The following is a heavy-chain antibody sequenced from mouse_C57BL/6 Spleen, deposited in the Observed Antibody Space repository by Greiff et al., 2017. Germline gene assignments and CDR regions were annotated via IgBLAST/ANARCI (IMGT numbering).Heavy chain of an antibody. CDR2: IWTGGGT. V-gene: IGHV2-9-1*01. CDR1: GFSLTSYA. J-gene: IGHJ1*03. Sequence: VKLVESGPGLVAPSQSLSITCTVSGFSLTSYAISWVRQPPGKGLEWLGVIWTGGGTNYNSALKSRLSISKDNSKSQVFLKMNSLQTDDTARYYCARNFYYYGSWYFDVWGTGTTVTVSS. CDR3: ARNFYYYGSWYFDV. D-gene: IGHD1-1*01.